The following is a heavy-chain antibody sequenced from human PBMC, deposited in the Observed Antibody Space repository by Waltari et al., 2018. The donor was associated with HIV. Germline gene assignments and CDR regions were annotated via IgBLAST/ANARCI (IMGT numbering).Heavy chain of an antibody. CDR2: IIPIFGTA. V-gene: IGHV1-69*06. D-gene: IGHD3-22*01. J-gene: IGHJ4*02. CDR1: GGTFGSYA. CDR3: ARGLRYYYDSSGYYG. Sequence: QVQLVQSGAEVKKPGSSVKVYCKASGGTFGSYAISWVLQAPGQGLEWMGGIIPIFGTANYAQKFQGRVTITADKSTSTAYMELSSLRSEDTAVYYCARGLRYYYDSSGYYGWGQGTLVTVSS.